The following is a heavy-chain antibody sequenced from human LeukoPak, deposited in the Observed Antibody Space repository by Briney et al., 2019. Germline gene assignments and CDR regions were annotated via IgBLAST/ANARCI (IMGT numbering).Heavy chain of an antibody. V-gene: IGHV3-49*03. J-gene: IGHJ1*01. CDR1: GFTFGDYA. CDR3: GRDLWTCTSTSCHVD. Sequence: GGSLRLSCTASGFTFGDYAMSWFRQAPGKGLEWVGFIRSKAYGGTTEYAASVKGRFTISRDDSKSIAYLQMNSLKTEDTAVYYCGRDLWTCTSTSCHVDWGQGTLVTVSS. CDR2: IRSKAYGGTT. D-gene: IGHD2-2*01.